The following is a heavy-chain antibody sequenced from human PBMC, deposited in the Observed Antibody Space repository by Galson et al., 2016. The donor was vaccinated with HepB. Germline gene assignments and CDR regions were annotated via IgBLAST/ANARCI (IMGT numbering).Heavy chain of an antibody. CDR1: GYSFTNYW. J-gene: IGHJ4*02. Sequence: QSGAEVKKPGESLKISCKGSGYSFTNYWIGWVRQMPGKGLEWMGIIHPGDSNTKYSPSFQGQVTISADKSISTAYLQWSSLKASDTAIYYCARQEVDMATIGLDYWGQGTLVTVSS. CDR2: IHPGDSNT. D-gene: IGHD5-24*01. V-gene: IGHV5-51*01. CDR3: ARQEVDMATIGLDY.